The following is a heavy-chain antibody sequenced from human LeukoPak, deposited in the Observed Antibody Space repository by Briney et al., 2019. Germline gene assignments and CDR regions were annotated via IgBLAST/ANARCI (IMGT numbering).Heavy chain of an antibody. V-gene: IGHV1-18*01. CDR1: GYTFTSYG. J-gene: IGHJ5*02. CDR2: ISAYNGNT. D-gene: IGHD6-19*01. CDR3: ARYSSGWSRGNWFDP. Sequence: ASVKVSCKASGYTFTSYGISWVRQAPGQGLEWMGWISAYNGNTNYAQKLQGRVTMTTDTSTSTAYMELRSLRSDDTAVYYCARYSSGWSRGNWFDPWGQGTLVTVSS.